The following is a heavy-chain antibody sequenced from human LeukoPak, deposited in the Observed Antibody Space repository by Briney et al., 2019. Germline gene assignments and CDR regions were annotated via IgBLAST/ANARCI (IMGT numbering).Heavy chain of an antibody. Sequence: GGSLRLSCVVSGFTFTNYGMHWVRQAPGKGLDWVASIAYDGSNENYAESVKGRFTISRDNAKNTLYLQLNSLRPEDTAVYYCARPSGSATIFGVVDYFDYWGQGSLVTVSS. V-gene: IGHV3-30*04. CDR3: ARPSGSATIFGVVDYFDY. D-gene: IGHD3-3*01. J-gene: IGHJ4*02. CDR2: IAYDGSNE. CDR1: GFTFTNYG.